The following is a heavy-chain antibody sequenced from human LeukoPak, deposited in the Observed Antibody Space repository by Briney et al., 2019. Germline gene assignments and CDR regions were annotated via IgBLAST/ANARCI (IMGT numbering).Heavy chain of an antibody. J-gene: IGHJ4*02. D-gene: IGHD6-19*01. V-gene: IGHV4-61*01. CDR2: IYYSGSI. Sequence: SETLSLTCTVSGGSVSSGSYYWSWIRQPPGKGLEWIGYIYYSGSINYNPSLKSRVTISVDTSKNQFSLKLSSVTAADTAVYYCARAGVVQWPTPFDYWGQGTLVTVSS. CDR3: ARAGVVQWPTPFDY. CDR1: GGSVSSGSYY.